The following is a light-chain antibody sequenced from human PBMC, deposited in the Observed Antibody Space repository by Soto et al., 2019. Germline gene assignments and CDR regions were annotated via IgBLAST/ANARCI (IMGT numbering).Light chain of an antibody. CDR2: GAS. V-gene: IGKV3-20*01. J-gene: IGKJ3*01. Sequence: EVVLKQSPVTLSLSPGERATLSCRASQSVSSPYLAWYQQKPGQPPRRLIYGASSRATDIPDRFIGSGSGTEFTRTIARLAPEEFAMEYCQQYCSSPFTCGPGTKVDI. CDR3: QQYCSSPFT. CDR1: QSVSSPY.